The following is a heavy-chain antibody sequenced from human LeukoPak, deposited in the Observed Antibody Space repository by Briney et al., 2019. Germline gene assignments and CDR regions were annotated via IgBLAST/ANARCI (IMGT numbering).Heavy chain of an antibody. CDR1: GGSFSGYY. Sequence: PSETLSLTCAVYGGSFSGYYWSWLRQPPGKGLEWIGEINHSGSTNYNPSLKSRVTISVDTSKNQFSLKLSSVTAADTAVYYCARGRTDTAMAADFVYWGQGTLVTVSS. CDR3: ARGRTDTAMAADFVY. D-gene: IGHD5-18*01. V-gene: IGHV4-34*01. J-gene: IGHJ4*02. CDR2: INHSGST.